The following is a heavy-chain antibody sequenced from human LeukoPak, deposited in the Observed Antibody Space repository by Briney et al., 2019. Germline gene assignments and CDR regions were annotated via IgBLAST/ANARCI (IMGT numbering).Heavy chain of an antibody. Sequence: SVKVSCKASLGTFSSYAISWVRQAPGQGLEWMGGIIPIFGTANYAQKFHGRATITADNSTSTAYMELSSLRSEDTAVYYCARCSSSGCYGGDYWGQGTLVTVSS. D-gene: IGHD6-19*01. CDR2: IIPIFGTA. CDR3: ARCSSSGCYGGDY. V-gene: IGHV1-69*06. J-gene: IGHJ4*02. CDR1: LGTFSSYA.